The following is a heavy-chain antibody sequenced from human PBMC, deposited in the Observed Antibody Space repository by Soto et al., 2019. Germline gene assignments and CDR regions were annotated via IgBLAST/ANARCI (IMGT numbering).Heavy chain of an antibody. J-gene: IGHJ5*02. Sequence: GGSLRLSXAASGFTFSSYAMSWVRPAPGKGLEWVSAISGSGGSTYYADSVKGRFTISRDNSKNTLYLQMNSLRAEDTAVYYCAEAPPLGRRAKSYYYDSSLDWFDPWGQGTLVTVSS. CDR1: GFTFSSYA. V-gene: IGHV3-23*01. CDR3: AEAPPLGRRAKSYYYDSSLDWFDP. CDR2: ISGSGGST. D-gene: IGHD3-22*01.